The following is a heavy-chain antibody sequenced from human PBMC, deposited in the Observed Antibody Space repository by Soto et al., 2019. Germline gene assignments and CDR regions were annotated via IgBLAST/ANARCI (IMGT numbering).Heavy chain of an antibody. Sequence: QVQLVQSGAEVKKPGSSVKVSCKASGGTFSSYAISWVRQAPGQGLEWLGGIIPIFGTANYAQKFQGRVTITADESTSTAYMELSSLRSEDTAVYYCAREGPDYGDVHYFDYWGQGTLVTVSS. CDR2: IIPIFGTA. CDR1: GGTFSSYA. J-gene: IGHJ4*02. V-gene: IGHV1-69*01. D-gene: IGHD4-17*01. CDR3: AREGPDYGDVHYFDY.